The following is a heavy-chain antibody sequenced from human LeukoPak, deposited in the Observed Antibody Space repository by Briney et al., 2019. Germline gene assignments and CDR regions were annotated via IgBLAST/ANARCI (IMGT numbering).Heavy chain of an antibody. V-gene: IGHV3-11*01. J-gene: IGHJ4*02. Sequence: GGSLRLSCAASGFIFSDYYMSWIRQAPGKGLEWVSYISSSGSTIKYADSVKGRFTISRDNSKNTLYLQMNSLRGEDTAVYYCARVLSVSYCDSWGQGTLVTVSS. CDR2: ISSSGSTI. CDR3: ARVLSVSYCDS. D-gene: IGHD2/OR15-2a*01. CDR1: GFIFSDYY.